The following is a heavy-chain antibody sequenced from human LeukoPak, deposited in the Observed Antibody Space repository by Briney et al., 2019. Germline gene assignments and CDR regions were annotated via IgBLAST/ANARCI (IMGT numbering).Heavy chain of an antibody. J-gene: IGHJ4*02. CDR1: GGSISTGSYY. CDR3: VRHRAYCDGDCYSQYFDY. D-gene: IGHD2-21*02. CDR2: MSYSGNT. V-gene: IGHV4-39*01. Sequence: SETLSLTCTVSGGSISTGSYYWGWIRQPPGKALEWVGSMSYSGNTNYNPSLKSRVTMSVDTSKNHFSLRLRSVTAADTAVFYCVRHRAYCDGDCYSQYFDYWGQGTLSPSPQ.